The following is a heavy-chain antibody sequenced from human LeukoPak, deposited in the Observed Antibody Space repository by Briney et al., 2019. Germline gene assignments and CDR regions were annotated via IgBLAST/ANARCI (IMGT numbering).Heavy chain of an antibody. V-gene: IGHV4-59*01. J-gene: IGHJ6*02. CDR3: ARGGDMVRGRMDV. CDR2: IYYSGST. Sequence: SETLSLTCTVSGGSISSYYWSWIRQPPGKGLEWIGYIYYSGSTNYNPSLKSRVTISVDTSKDQFSLKLSSVTAADTAVYYCARGGDMVRGRMDVWGQGTTVTVSS. D-gene: IGHD3-10*01. CDR1: GGSISSYY.